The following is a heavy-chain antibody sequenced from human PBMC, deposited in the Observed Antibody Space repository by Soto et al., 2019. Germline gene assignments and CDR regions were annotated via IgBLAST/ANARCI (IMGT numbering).Heavy chain of an antibody. Sequence: HPGGSLRLSCAASGFTFSSYAMSWVRQAPGKGLEWVSAISGSGGSTYYADSVKGRFTISRDNSKNTLYLQMNSLRAEDTAVYYCARKSAWLARNPPVDYYYGMDVWGQGTTVTVSS. CDR1: GFTFSSYA. V-gene: IGHV3-23*01. J-gene: IGHJ6*02. CDR2: ISGSGGST. CDR3: ARKSAWLARNPPVDYYYGMDV. D-gene: IGHD5-12*01.